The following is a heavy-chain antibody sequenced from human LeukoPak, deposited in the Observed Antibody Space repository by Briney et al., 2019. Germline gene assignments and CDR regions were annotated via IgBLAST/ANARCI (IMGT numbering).Heavy chain of an antibody. CDR3: AKDKYGGKGPNWFDP. D-gene: IGHD4-23*01. J-gene: IGHJ5*02. CDR1: GFTFSSYG. Sequence: GGSLKLSCAASGFTFSSYGMHWVRQAPGKGLEWVAVISYDGSNRYYADSVKGRFPISRDNSKNTLYLQMNSLRAEDTAVYYCAKDKYGGKGPNWFDPWGQGTLVTVSS. V-gene: IGHV3-30*18. CDR2: ISYDGSNR.